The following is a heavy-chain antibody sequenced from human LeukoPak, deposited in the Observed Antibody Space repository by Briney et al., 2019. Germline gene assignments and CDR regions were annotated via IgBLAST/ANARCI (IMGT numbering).Heavy chain of an antibody. Sequence: GASVKVSCKASGYTFTDYYIHWVRQAPGQGLECMGWINPNSGGTNYAQKFQGRVTMTRDTSISTAYMELSRLRSDDTAVYYCARVRGRIAAAGLDYWGQGTLVTVSS. D-gene: IGHD6-13*01. CDR2: INPNSGGT. J-gene: IGHJ4*02. CDR3: ARVRGRIAAAGLDY. V-gene: IGHV1-2*02. CDR1: GYTFTDYY.